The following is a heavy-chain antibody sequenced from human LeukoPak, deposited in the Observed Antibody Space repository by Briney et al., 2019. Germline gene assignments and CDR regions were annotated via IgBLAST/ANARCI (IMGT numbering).Heavy chain of an antibody. J-gene: IGHJ4*02. CDR3: ATGLLRHGSSGNHPLSGY. D-gene: IGHD3-22*01. CDR1: GYTFTDYY. CDR2: VDPEDGET. V-gene: IGHV1-69-2*01. Sequence: ASVKVSCKVSGYTFTDYYMHWVQQAPGKGLEWMGLVDPEDGETIYAEKFQGRVTITADTSTDTAYMELSSLRSEDTAVYYCATGLLRHGSSGNHPLSGYWGQGTLVTVSS.